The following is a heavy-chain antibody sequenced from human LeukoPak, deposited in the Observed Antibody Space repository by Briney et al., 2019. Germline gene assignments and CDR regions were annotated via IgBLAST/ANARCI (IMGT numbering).Heavy chain of an antibody. CDR3: AADLGEYSGYDKYFDY. V-gene: IGHV1-8*01. CDR1: GYTFTSYD. Sequence: ASVKVSCKASGYTFTSYDINWVRQAPGQGLEWMGWMNPNSGNTGYAQKFQGRVTMTRDTSISAAYMELSSLRSEDTAVYYCAADLGEYSGYDKYFDYWGQGTLVTVSS. CDR2: MNPNSGNT. D-gene: IGHD5-12*01. J-gene: IGHJ4*02.